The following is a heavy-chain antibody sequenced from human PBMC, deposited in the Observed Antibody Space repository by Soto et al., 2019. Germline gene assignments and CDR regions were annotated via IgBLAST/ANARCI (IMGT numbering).Heavy chain of an antibody. D-gene: IGHD2-2*01. J-gene: IGHJ6*03. V-gene: IGHV1-3*01. CDR3: ARGHLAVVPVASWYFYMDV. CDR1: GYTFTNYA. CDR2: INAGNGNT. Sequence: QVQLGQSGAEVEKPGASVKVSCKASGYTFTNYAVHWVRQAPGQRLEWMGWINAGNGNTRYSQKFQGRVTITRDTSARTAYMELSSLRSEDTAVYYCARGHLAVVPVASWYFYMDVWGKGTTVTVSS.